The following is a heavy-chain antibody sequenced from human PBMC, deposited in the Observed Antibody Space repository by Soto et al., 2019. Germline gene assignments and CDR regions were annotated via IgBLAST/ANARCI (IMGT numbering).Heavy chain of an antibody. CDR1: GFTFSSYA. J-gene: IGHJ4*02. Sequence: GSLRLSCAASGFTFSSYAMHWVRQAPGKGLEWVAVISYDGSNKYYADSVKGRFTISRDNSKNTLYLQMNSLRAEDTAVYYCARDGRGGSYYYFDYWGQGTLVTVSS. V-gene: IGHV3-30-3*01. CDR2: ISYDGSNK. D-gene: IGHD1-26*01. CDR3: ARDGRGGSYYYFDY.